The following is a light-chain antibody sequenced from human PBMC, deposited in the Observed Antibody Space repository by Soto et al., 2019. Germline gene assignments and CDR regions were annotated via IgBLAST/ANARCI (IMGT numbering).Light chain of an antibody. J-gene: IGKJ2*01. Sequence: IQVTQSPSFLSASVGDRVTITCRTSQGVTNSFAWYQQKSGKAPRLLIYYISSLKSGVPSRFSGSGSGTEFTLTISSLQPEDFATYYCQQLYTYPHTFGLGTRLET. V-gene: IGKV1-9*01. CDR3: QQLYTYPHT. CDR2: YIS. CDR1: QGVTNS.